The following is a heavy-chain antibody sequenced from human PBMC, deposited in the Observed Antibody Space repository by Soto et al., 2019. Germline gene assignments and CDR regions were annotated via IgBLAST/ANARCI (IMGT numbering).Heavy chain of an antibody. CDR2: IYHSGST. J-gene: IGHJ5*02. CDR3: ASEGGYCSSTSCYDWFDP. Sequence: PSETLSLTCAVSGYSISSGYYWGWIRQPPGKGLEWIGSIYHSGSTYYNPSLKSRVTISVDTSKNQFSLKLSSVTAADTAVYYCASEGGYCSSTSCYDWFDPWGKGTLVTVSS. CDR1: GYSISSGYY. D-gene: IGHD2-2*01. V-gene: IGHV4-38-2*01.